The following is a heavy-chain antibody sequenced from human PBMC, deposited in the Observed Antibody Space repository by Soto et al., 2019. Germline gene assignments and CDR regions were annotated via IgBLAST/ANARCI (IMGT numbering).Heavy chain of an antibody. Sequence: EVQLLESGGGLIQPGGSLRLSCAASGLTFSRYAMNWVRQAPGKGLEWVSVISGSGGTRYYADSVKGRFTISRDNSKGILYLQINSQRADDTAVYYCAKDPYPVVVVPAANGMDVWGQGTTVTVSS. CDR2: ISGSGGTR. CDR1: GLTFSRYA. CDR3: AKDPYPVVVVPAANGMDV. V-gene: IGHV3-23*01. J-gene: IGHJ6*02. D-gene: IGHD2-2*01.